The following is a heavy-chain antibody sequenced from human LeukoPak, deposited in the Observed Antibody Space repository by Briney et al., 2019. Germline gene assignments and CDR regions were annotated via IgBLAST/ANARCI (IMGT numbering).Heavy chain of an antibody. CDR3: ARQDSSGWLFDY. J-gene: IGHJ4*02. CDR2: IYSNGKT. D-gene: IGHD6-19*01. Sequence: MTSETLSLTCTVSGGSINTASYYWGWIRQSPEKGLAWIGSIYSNGKTYYNPSLKSRVTISLDTSKNQFSLKLTSVTAADTAVYYCARQDSSGWLFDYWGQGTLVTVSS. V-gene: IGHV4-39*07. CDR1: GGSINTASYY.